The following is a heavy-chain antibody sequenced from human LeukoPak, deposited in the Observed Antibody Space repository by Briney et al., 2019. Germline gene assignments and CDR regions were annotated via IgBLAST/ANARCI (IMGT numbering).Heavy chain of an antibody. CDR2: ISYDGSNK. CDR3: ARGVGCSGGSCHPTYFDY. CDR1: GFTFSSYG. J-gene: IGHJ4*02. Sequence: PGRSLRLSCAASGFTFSSYGMHWVRQAPGKGLEWVAVISYDGSNKYYADSVKGRFTISRDNSKNTLYLQMNSLRAEDTAVYYCARGVGCSGGSCHPTYFDYWGQGTLVTVSS. V-gene: IGHV3-30*03. D-gene: IGHD2-15*01.